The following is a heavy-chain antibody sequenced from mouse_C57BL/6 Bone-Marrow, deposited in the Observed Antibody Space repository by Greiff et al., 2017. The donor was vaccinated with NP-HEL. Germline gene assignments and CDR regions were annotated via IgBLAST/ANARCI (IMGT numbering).Heavy chain of an antibody. D-gene: IGHD1-1*01. J-gene: IGHJ3*01. CDR3: ARPSYYGVPGWFAY. CDR1: GFTFSDYG. CDR2: ISNLAYSI. Sequence: DVKLVESGGGLVQPGGSLKLSCAASGFTFSDYGMAWVRQAPRKGPEWVAFISNLAYSIYYADTVTGRFTISRENAKNTLYLEMSSLRSEDTAMYYCARPSYYGVPGWFAYWGQGTLVTVSA. V-gene: IGHV5-15*01.